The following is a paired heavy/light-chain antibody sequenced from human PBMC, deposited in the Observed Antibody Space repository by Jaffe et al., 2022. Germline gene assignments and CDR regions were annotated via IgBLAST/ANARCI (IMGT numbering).Light chain of an antibody. Sequence: DIQMTQSPSTLSASVGDRVTITCRASQSISSWLAWYQQKPGKAPKLLIYKASSLESGVPSRFSGSGSGTEFTLTISSLQPDDFATYYCQQYNSYSPEPYTFGQGTKLEIK. J-gene: IGKJ2*01. CDR2: KAS. V-gene: IGKV1-5*03. CDR1: QSISSW. CDR3: QQYNSYSPEPYT.
Heavy chain of an antibody. CDR1: GFTFSSYA. D-gene: IGHD2-2*01. Sequence: EVQLLESGGGLVQPGGSLRLSCAASGFTFSSYAMSWVRQAPGKGLEWVSAISGSGGSTYYADSVKGRFTISRDNSKNTLYLQMNSLRAEDTAVYYCAKGPEGAIVPANTPNWFDPWGQGTLVTVSS. J-gene: IGHJ5*02. CDR2: ISGSGGST. CDR3: AKGPEGAIVPANTPNWFDP. V-gene: IGHV3-23*01.